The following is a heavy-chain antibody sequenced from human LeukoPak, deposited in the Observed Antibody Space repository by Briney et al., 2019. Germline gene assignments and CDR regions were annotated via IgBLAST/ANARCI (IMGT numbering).Heavy chain of an antibody. Sequence: GGSLRLSCAASGFTFSSYAMSWVRQAPGKGLEWVSAISGSGGSTYYADSVKGRFTISRDNSKLQMNSLRAEDTAVYYCANGYCSSTSCYTGDYWGQGTLVTVSS. J-gene: IGHJ4*02. V-gene: IGHV3-23*01. CDR2: ISGSGGST. CDR3: ANGYCSSTSCYTGDY. D-gene: IGHD2-2*02. CDR1: GFTFSSYA.